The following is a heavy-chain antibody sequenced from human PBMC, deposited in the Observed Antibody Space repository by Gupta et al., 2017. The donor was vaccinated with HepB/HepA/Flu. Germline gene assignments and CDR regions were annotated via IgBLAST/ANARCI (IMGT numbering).Heavy chain of an antibody. CDR2: IYHSGST. J-gene: IGHJ4*02. CDR3: ARLGLGLTGSRDS. Sequence: QVHLQESGPGLVKPSETLSLTFPVSGTSVSSRNYYWTWIRQPPGKGLEWIGYIYHSGSTDYNPSPKRRVTMSLDTSKNLFSLKMSSMTAADTAVVYCARLGLGLTGSRDSWGQGTLVTVSS. V-gene: IGHV4-61*01. D-gene: IGHD6-19*01. CDR1: GTSVSSRNYY.